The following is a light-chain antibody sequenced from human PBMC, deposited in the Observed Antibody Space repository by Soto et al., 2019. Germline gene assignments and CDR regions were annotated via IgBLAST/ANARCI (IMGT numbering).Light chain of an antibody. CDR1: SSDVGGYNY. CDR2: EVS. V-gene: IGLV2-14*01. Sequence: QSALTQPASVSGSPGQSITISCTGTSSDVGGYNYVSWCQQHPGKAPKLMIYEVSNRPSGVSNRFSGSKPGNTASLTISGLQAEDEAAYYCSSYTSSSNYVLGNGTKVTVL. J-gene: IGLJ1*01. CDR3: SSYTSSSNYV.